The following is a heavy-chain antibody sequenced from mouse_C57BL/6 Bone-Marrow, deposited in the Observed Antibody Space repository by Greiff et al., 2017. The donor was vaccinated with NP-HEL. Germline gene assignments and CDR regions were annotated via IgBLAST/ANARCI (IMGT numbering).Heavy chain of an antibody. CDR3: ARFPPRLYERAMDY. D-gene: IGHD2-3*01. V-gene: IGHV1-61*01. Sequence: QVQLQQSGAELVRPGSSVKLSCKASGYTFTSYWMDWVKQRPGQGLEWIGNIYPSDSETHYNQKFKDKATLTVDKSSSTAYMQLSSLTSEDSAVYYCARFPPRLYERAMDYWGQGTSVTVSS. CDR2: IYPSDSET. CDR1: GYTFTSYW. J-gene: IGHJ4*01.